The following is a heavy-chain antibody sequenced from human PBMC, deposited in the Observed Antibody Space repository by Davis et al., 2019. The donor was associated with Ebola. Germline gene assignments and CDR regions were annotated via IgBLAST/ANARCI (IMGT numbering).Heavy chain of an antibody. CDR2: INHSGSI. J-gene: IGHJ6*02. Sequence: MPSETLSLTCAVYGGSFSGYYWSWIRQPPGKGLEWIGEINHSGSINYNPSLKSRVTISVDTSKNQFSLKLSSVTAADTAVYYCATGVLGDYVYYYYGMDVWGQGTTVTVSS. D-gene: IGHD4-17*01. CDR1: GGSFSGYY. CDR3: ATGVLGDYVYYYYGMDV. V-gene: IGHV4-34*01.